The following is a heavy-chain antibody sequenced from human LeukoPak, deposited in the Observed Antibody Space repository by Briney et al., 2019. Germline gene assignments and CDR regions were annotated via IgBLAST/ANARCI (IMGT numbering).Heavy chain of an antibody. CDR2: IYYSGST. Sequence: SETLSLTCTVSGGSISSGGYYWSWIRQHPGKGLEWIGYIYYSGSTYYNPSLKSRVTISVDTSKNQFPLKLSSVTAADTAVYYCASAFSENDAFDIWGQGTMVTVSS. J-gene: IGHJ3*02. CDR1: GGSISSGGYY. CDR3: ASAFSENDAFDI. V-gene: IGHV4-31*03.